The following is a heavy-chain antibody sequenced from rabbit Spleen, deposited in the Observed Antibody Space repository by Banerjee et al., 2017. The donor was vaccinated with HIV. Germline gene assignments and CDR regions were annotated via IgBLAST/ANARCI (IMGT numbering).Heavy chain of an antibody. CDR1: GFTLNNYYM. Sequence: QEQLKESGGGLVQPGGSLKLSCKASGFTLNNYYMNWVRQAPGKGLEWIACIYTGSGGNTYYATWAKGRFTISKTSSTTVTLQMTSLTAADTATYFCARETSSGWGIVSFYFSLWGPGTLVTVS. D-gene: IGHD4-1*01. J-gene: IGHJ4*01. CDR2: IYTGSGGNT. V-gene: IGHV1S45*01. CDR3: ARETSSGWGIVSFYFSL.